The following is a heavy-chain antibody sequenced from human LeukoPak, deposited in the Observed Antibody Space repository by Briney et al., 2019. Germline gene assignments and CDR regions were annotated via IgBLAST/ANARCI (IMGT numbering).Heavy chain of an antibody. D-gene: IGHD6-19*01. CDR3: ARVLRSSGWYDAFDI. J-gene: IGHJ3*02. Sequence: ASVKVSCKASGYTFTSYYMHWVRQAPGQGLEWMGRINPNSGGTNYAQKFQGRVTMTRDTSISTAYMELSRLRSDDTAVYYCARVLRSSGWYDAFDIWGQGTMVTVSS. CDR2: INPNSGGT. CDR1: GYTFTSYY. V-gene: IGHV1-2*06.